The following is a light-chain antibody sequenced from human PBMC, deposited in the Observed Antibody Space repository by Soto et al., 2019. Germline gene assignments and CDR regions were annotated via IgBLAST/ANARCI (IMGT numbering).Light chain of an antibody. CDR3: QQYCATPWT. J-gene: IGKJ1*01. CDR1: QSVLYSSDNQNC. CDR2: WAS. Sequence: IVMTQSPDSLAVSLGERATINCESSQSVLYSSDNQNCLAWYQQKPGQPPKLLIYWASIRESGVPDRFSGSGSVTDVTLTISSLQDEDVAVYYCQQYCATPWTFGQGTKVEIK. V-gene: IGKV4-1*01.